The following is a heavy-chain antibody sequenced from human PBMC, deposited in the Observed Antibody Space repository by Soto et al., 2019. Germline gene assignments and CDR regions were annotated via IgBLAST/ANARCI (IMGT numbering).Heavy chain of an antibody. Sequence: SVKVSCKAAGFSFTSSAVQWVRQARGQRLEWIGWIVVGSGNTNYAQKFQERVTITRDMSTSTAYMELSSLRSEDTAVYYCAATWGLGYSYGYWGQGTLVTVSS. J-gene: IGHJ4*02. D-gene: IGHD5-18*01. CDR2: IVVGSGNT. CDR1: GFSFTSSA. CDR3: AATWGLGYSYGY. V-gene: IGHV1-58*01.